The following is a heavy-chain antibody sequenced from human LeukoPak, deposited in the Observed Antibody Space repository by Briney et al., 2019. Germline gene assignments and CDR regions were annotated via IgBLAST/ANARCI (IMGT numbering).Heavy chain of an antibody. CDR1: GFTFNTNA. J-gene: IGHJ1*01. Sequence: GGSLRLSCAASGFTFNTNAMNWVRQAPGKGLEWVSAVTGDGGSTYYADSVKGRFTVSRDNSKNTLYLQMYSLRAEDTAVYYCAKAWDSSGWSPQYFQHWGQGTLVTVSS. CDR2: VTGDGGST. V-gene: IGHV3-23*01. D-gene: IGHD6-19*01. CDR3: AKAWDSSGWSPQYFQH.